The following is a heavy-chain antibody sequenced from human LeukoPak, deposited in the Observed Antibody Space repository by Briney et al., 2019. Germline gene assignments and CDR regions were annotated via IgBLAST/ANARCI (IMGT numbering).Heavy chain of an antibody. J-gene: IGHJ6*03. CDR3: ARAYCSGGSCSSYYYYYMDV. V-gene: IGHV4-61*02. CDR2: IYTSGST. D-gene: IGHD2-15*01. Sequence: SETLSLTCTVSGGSISSGSYYWSWIRQPAGKGLEWIGRIYTSGSTNYNPSLKSRVTISVDTSKNQFSLKLSSVTAADTAVYYCARAYCSGGSCSSYYYYYMDVWGKGTTVNVSS. CDR1: GGSISSGSYY.